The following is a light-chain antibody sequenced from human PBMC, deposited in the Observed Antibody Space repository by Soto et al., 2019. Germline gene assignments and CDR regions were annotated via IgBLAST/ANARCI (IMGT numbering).Light chain of an antibody. Sequence: EIVLTQSPGTLSLSPGERATLSCRASQSVSSNYLAWYQQKPGQAPRLLIYDASSRATGIPDRFSGSGSGTDFTLTISRLEPEDFAVYYCQQYGSSSVPLGQGTKVEIK. CDR2: DAS. J-gene: IGKJ1*01. CDR3: QQYGSSSVP. V-gene: IGKV3-20*01. CDR1: QSVSSNY.